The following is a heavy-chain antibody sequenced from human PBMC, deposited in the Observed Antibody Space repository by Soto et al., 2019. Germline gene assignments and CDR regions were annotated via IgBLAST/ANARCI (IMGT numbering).Heavy chain of an antibody. CDR3: ERGQWLVFDAFNS. Sequence: ASLKLTFKSSVYRITSKCIICVRQSTGQGLEWMGWISAYNGNTNYAQKLQGRVTMTTDTSTSTAYMELRSLRSNDTAVYYSERGQWLVFDAFNSWGQGKMV. CDR2: ISAYNGNT. D-gene: IGHD6-19*01. J-gene: IGHJ3*02. CDR1: VYRITSKC. V-gene: IGHV1-18*01.